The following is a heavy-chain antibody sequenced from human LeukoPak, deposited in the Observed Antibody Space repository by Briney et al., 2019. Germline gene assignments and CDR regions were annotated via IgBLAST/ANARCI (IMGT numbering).Heavy chain of an antibody. CDR1: GVTLSPYG. J-gene: IGHJ5*02. Sequence: GGSLRLSCAASGVTLSPYGMHWVRQAPDKGLEWVAVISYEGGTQHYADSVKGRFIISRGNPRNTLYLQMNILRTEDTAVYYCAKEGTPQVSTWYDLWGQGTQVIVSS. CDR3: AKEGTPQVSTWYDL. CDR2: ISYEGGTQ. V-gene: IGHV3-30*18. D-gene: IGHD3-10*01.